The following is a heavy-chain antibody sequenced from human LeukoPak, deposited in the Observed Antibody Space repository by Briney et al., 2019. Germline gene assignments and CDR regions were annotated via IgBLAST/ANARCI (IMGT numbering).Heavy chain of an antibody. CDR1: GFTFSPYR. D-gene: IGHD4-17*01. Sequence: GGSLRLSCATSGFTFSPYRFNWARQAPGKGLEWVSSIDSSGGYMFYADSVKGRFIISRDNAKDSLYLQMNSLRAEDTAVYYCARAHDYGDYVSDYWGQGTLVTVSS. V-gene: IGHV3-21*06. CDR2: IDSSGGYM. J-gene: IGHJ4*02. CDR3: ARAHDYGDYVSDY.